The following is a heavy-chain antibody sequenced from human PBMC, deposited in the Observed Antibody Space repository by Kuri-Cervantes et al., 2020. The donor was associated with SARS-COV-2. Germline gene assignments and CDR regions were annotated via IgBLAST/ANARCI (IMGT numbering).Heavy chain of an antibody. D-gene: IGHD3-3*01. CDR2: ISAYNGNT. J-gene: IGHJ2*01. Sequence: ASVKVSCKASGYTFTSYGISWVRQAPGQGLEWMGWISAYNGNTNYAQKLQGRVTMTRDTSISTAYMELSRLRSDDTAVYYCARGYTIFGVVGYFDLWGRGTLVTVSS. CDR1: GYTFTSYG. CDR3: ARGYTIFGVVGYFDL. V-gene: IGHV1-18*01.